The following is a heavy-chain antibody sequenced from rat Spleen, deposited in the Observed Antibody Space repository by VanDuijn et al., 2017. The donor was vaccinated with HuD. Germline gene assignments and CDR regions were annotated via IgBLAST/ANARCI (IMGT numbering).Heavy chain of an antibody. CDR2: ITWGGGST. J-gene: IGHJ3*01. D-gene: IGHD1-1*01. CDR1: GFTFDDYG. V-gene: IGHV5-36*01. Sequence: EVQLVESGGGLVQPGRSLKLSCAASGFTFDDYGMAWVRQAPKNGLEWVASITWGGGSTYYPDNVKGRFTVSRDNAKNALYLQMNNLRSEDTAIYYCTRLLQWWFAYWGQGTLVTVSS. CDR3: TRLLQWWFAY.